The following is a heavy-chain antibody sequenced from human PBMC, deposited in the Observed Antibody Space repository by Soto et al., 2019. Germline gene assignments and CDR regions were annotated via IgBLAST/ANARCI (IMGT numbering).Heavy chain of an antibody. CDR1: GGTFSSYA. J-gene: IGHJ5*02. D-gene: IGHD3-10*01. V-gene: IGHV1-69*01. CDR3: ARGGDYYGSGEGPWFDP. CDR2: IIPIFGTA. Sequence: QVQLVQSGAEVKKPGSSVKVSCKASGGTFSSYAISWVRQAPGQGLEWMGGIIPIFGTANYAQTFQGRVTITADESTSTAYMELSSLRSEDRGVYYCARGGDYYGSGEGPWFDPWGQGTLVTVSS.